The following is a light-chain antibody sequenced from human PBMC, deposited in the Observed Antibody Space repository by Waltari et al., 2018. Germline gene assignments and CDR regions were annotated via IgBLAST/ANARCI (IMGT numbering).Light chain of an antibody. Sequence: DTRLTQSPSSLSASIGDRFTITCRASLSISSYLNWYQHKPGRAPTLLIHTGSTLQGGVPSRFSASKSGTVFTLTISSLQSEDVATYYCQQSYSLPQTFGQGTKVEIK. V-gene: IGKV1-39*01. CDR2: TGS. CDR1: LSISSY. J-gene: IGKJ1*01. CDR3: QQSYSLPQT.